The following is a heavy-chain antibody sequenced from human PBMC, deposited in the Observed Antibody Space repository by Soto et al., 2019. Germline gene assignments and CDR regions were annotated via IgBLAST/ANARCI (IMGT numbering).Heavy chain of an antibody. CDR3: ARERAYSYGSGNYPDY. V-gene: IGHV5-51*03. D-gene: IGHD3-10*01. Sequence: EVQLVQSGAEVKKPGESLKISCKGSGYSFATYWIGWVRQMPGKGLEWMGIIYPSDSDTRYSPSFQGQVTMSADKSINTAYLQWSSLRASDTAMYYCARERAYSYGSGNYPDYWGQGTLVTVSS. J-gene: IGHJ4*02. CDR1: GYSFATYW. CDR2: IYPSDSDT.